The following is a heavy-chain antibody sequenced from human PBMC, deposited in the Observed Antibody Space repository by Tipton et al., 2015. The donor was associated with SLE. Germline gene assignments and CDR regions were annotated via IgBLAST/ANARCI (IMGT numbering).Heavy chain of an antibody. D-gene: IGHD1-26*01. CDR2: IYPSDSDT. CDR3: ARQWELLAGGY. V-gene: IGHV5-51*01. CDR1: GYSFATYW. Sequence: QSGPEVKKPGDSLKISCEGSGYSFATYWIGWVRQSPGKGLEWMGIIYPSDSDTRYSPSFQGQVTISADKSIRTAYLEWSSLKASDAAIYYCARQWELLAGGYWGQGTLVTVSS. J-gene: IGHJ4*02.